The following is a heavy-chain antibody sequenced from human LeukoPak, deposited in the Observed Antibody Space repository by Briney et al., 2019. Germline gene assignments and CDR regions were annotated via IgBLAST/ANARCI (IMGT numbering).Heavy chain of an antibody. D-gene: IGHD3-16*01. CDR3: AKDDAWGRYKD. CDR1: GFTFTTYS. CDR2: ISSGSSAI. Sequence: KSGGSLRLSCEASGFTFTTYSMTWVRQAPGKGLEWVSIISSGSSAIFSADALKGRFTISRDDAKNLLYLDMNSLRAEDTAVYYCAKDDAWGRYKDWGQGTLVTVSS. V-gene: IGHV3-21*01. J-gene: IGHJ1*01.